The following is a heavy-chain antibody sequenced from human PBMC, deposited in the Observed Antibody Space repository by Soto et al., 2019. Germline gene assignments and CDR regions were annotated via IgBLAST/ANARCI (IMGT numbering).Heavy chain of an antibody. V-gene: IGHV5-51*01. Sequence: GETLKISCKGSGYSFSTYWIGWVRQIPGKVLEWMGLIFPGDSETTYSPSFQGHVSISADTSISTAFLQWNSLKTTDIAIYFFAFWGQGTLVTVSS. CDR2: IFPGDSET. CDR1: GYSFSTYW. J-gene: IGHJ4*02. CDR3: AF.